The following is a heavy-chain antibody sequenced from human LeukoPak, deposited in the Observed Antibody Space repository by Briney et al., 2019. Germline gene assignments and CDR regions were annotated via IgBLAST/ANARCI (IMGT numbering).Heavy chain of an antibody. CDR1: GYSFTSYW. J-gene: IGHJ3*02. V-gene: IGHV5-51*01. CDR3: ARRRYYDSSGYYPEAFDI. Sequence: GESLKISCKGSGYSFTSYWIAWVRQMPGKGLEWMGIIYPGDSDTRYSPSFQGQVTISADKSISTAYLQWSSLKASDTAMYYCARRRYYDSSGYYPEAFDIWGQGTMVTVSS. CDR2: IYPGDSDT. D-gene: IGHD3-22*01.